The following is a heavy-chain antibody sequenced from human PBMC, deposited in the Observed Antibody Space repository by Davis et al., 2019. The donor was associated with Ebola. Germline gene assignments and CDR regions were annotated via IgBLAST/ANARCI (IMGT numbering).Heavy chain of an antibody. CDR3: ARDYVY. J-gene: IGHJ4*02. CDR2: IDHSGST. V-gene: IGHV4-30-2*01. D-gene: IGHD1-14*01. CDR1: GGSISSGDFS. Sequence: LRLSCAVSGGSISSGDFSWNWVRQPPGKGLEWIGYIDHSGSTYYSPSLKRRITISADTSKNQFSLRLSSVTAADTAMYYCARDYVYWGQGTPVTVSS.